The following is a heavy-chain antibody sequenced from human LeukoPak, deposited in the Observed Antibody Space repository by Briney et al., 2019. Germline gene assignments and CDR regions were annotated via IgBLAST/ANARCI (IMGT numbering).Heavy chain of an antibody. CDR2: IWYDGSNK. V-gene: IGHV3-33*01. J-gene: IGHJ4*02. CDR1: GFTFSSYG. CDR3: ARDPTTVTTYFDY. Sequence: GSLRLSCAASGFTFSSYGMHWVRQAPGKGLEWVAVIWYDGSNKYYADSVKGRFTISRDNSKNTLYLQMNSLRAEDTAVYYCARDPTTVTTYFDYWGQGTLVTVSS. D-gene: IGHD4-17*01.